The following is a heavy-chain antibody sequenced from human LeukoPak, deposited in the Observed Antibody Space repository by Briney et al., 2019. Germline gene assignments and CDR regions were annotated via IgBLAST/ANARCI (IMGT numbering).Heavy chain of an antibody. CDR2: INPSGGST. V-gene: IGHV1-46*01. J-gene: IGHJ3*02. Sequence: ASVKVSCKASGYTFTSYYMHWVRQAPGQGLEWMGIINPSGGSTSYAQKFQGRVTMARDTSTSTVYMELSSLRSEDTAVYYCARSFGYSSSRWERRGYPLDAFDIWGQGTMVTVSS. CDR3: ARSFGYSSSRWERRGYPLDAFDI. D-gene: IGHD6-13*01. CDR1: GYTFTSYY.